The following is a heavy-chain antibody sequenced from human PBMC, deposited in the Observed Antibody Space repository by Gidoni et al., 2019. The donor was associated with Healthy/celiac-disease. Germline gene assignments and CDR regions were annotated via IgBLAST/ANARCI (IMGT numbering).Heavy chain of an antibody. CDR1: GFTFSSYG. CDR3: AKDSLYCTNGVCLDY. Sequence: QVQLVESGGGVVQPGRSLRLSCAASGFTFSSYGMHWVRQAPGKGLEWVAVISYDGSNKYYADSVKGRFTISRDNSKNTLYLQMNSLRAEDTAVYYCAKDSLYCTNGVCLDYWGQGTLVTVSS. D-gene: IGHD2-8*01. V-gene: IGHV3-30*18. CDR2: ISYDGSNK. J-gene: IGHJ4*02.